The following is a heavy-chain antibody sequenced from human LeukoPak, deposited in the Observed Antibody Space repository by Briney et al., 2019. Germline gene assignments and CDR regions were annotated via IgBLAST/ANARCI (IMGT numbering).Heavy chain of an antibody. CDR2: ISSSSSYI. Sequence: GGSLRLSCAASGFTFSSYSMNWVRQAPGKGLEWVSSISSSSSYIYYADSVKGRFTISRDNAKNSLYLQMNSLRAEDTAVYYCARDFPGGYYDSSGYYCDYWGQGALVTVSS. J-gene: IGHJ4*02. V-gene: IGHV3-21*01. D-gene: IGHD3-22*01. CDR3: ARDFPGGYYDSSGYYCDY. CDR1: GFTFSSYS.